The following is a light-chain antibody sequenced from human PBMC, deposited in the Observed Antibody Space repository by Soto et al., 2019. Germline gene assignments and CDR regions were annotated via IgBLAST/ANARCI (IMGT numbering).Light chain of an antibody. V-gene: IGLV2-14*01. CDR1: MRDVGAYNL. CDR2: EVS. CDR3: SSYTSSSTLV. Sequence: QSVLTQPASVSGSAGQSITISCSGTMRDVGAYNLVSWYQQHPGTAPKLMIYEVSNRPSGVSNRFSGSKSGNTASLTISGLQAEDEADYYCSSYTSSSTLVFGGGTKLTVL. J-gene: IGLJ2*01.